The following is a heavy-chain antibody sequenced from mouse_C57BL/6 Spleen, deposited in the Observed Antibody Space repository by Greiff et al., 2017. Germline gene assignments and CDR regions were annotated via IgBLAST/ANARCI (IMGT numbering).Heavy chain of an antibody. J-gene: IGHJ4*01. CDR1: GYTFTDYY. D-gene: IGHD1-1*01. Sequence: EVQLQQSGPGLVKPGASVKMSCKASGYTFTDYYMNWVKQSHGKSLEWIGVINPYNGGTSYNQKFKGKATLTVDKSSSTAYMELNSLTSEDSAVXYCASTTDYYAMDYWGQGTSVTVSS. V-gene: IGHV1-19*01. CDR3: ASTTDYYAMDY. CDR2: INPYNGGT.